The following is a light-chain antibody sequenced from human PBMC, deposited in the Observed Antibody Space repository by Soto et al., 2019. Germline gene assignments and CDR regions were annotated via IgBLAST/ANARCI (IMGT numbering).Light chain of an antibody. CDR3: QQRSTPVT. CDR2: DAS. J-gene: IGKJ4*01. V-gene: IGKV3-11*01. Sequence: EIVLTQSPATLSLSPGERATLSCRASQSVSSYLAWYQQKPGQAPRLLLYDASNRATGIPARFSGSGSGTDFTLTISSLEPEDFAVYYCQQRSTPVTFGGGTKVEIK. CDR1: QSVSSY.